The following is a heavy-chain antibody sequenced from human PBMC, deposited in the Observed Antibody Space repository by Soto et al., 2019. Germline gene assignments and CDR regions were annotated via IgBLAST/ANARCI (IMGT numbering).Heavy chain of an antibody. CDR1: GFTFSSYA. V-gene: IGHV3-23*01. Sequence: EVQLLESGGGLVQPGGSLRLSCAASGFTFSSYAMRWVRQAPVKGLEWVSAISGSGGSTYYEDSVRGQVTISRDNSQNPLSLQLNSLRADDTAICFCARRGSGRDYAFWGQGTVLTVSS. CDR3: ARRGSGRDYAF. J-gene: IGHJ4*02. D-gene: IGHD1-26*01. CDR2: ISGSGGST.